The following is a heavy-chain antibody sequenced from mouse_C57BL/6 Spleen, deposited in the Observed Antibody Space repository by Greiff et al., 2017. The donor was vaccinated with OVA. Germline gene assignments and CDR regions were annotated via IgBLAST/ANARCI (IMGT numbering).Heavy chain of an antibody. V-gene: IGHV1-39*01. D-gene: IGHD1-1*01. J-gene: IGHJ2*01. CDR2: INPNYGTT. CDR1: GYSFTDYN. Sequence: EVQLQESGPELVKPGASVKISCKASGYSFTDYNMNWVKQSNGKSLEWIGVINPNYGTTSYNQKFKGKATLTVDQSSSTAYMQLNSLTSEDSAVYYCARERTTVVAPYFDYWGQGTTLTVSS. CDR3: ARERTTVVAPYFDY.